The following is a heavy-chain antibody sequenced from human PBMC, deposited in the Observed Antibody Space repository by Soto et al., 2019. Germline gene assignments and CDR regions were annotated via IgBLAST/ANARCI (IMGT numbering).Heavy chain of an antibody. Sequence: ASVKVSCKASGYTFTGYYMHWVRQAPGQGLEWMGWINPNSGGTNYAQKFQGWVTMTRDTSISTAYMELSRLRSNDTAVYYCARGGREDFWSGYVSYYYYYGMDVWGQGTTVTVSS. CDR3: ARGGREDFWSGYVSYYYYYGMDV. J-gene: IGHJ6*02. CDR1: GYTFTGYY. CDR2: INPNSGGT. V-gene: IGHV1-2*04. D-gene: IGHD3-3*01.